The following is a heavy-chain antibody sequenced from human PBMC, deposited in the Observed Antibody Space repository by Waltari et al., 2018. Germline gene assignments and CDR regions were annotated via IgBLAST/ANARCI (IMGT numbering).Heavy chain of an antibody. CDR3: ARDREGPLYGGNPFDY. CDR2: IYYSGGT. J-gene: IGHJ4*02. V-gene: IGHV4-39*07. CDR1: GGSISSSSYY. D-gene: IGHD2-15*01. Sequence: QLQLQESGPGLVKPSETLSLTCTVSGGSISSSSYYWGWIRQPPGKGLEWIGSIYYSGGTYYNPSLKSRVTRSVDTSKNQFSLKLSSVTAADTAVYYCARDREGPLYGGNPFDYWGQGTLVTVSS.